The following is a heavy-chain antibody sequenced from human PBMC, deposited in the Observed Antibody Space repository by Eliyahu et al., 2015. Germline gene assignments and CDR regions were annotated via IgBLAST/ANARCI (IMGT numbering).Heavy chain of an antibody. Sequence: VRLVESGGVVVQPGGXLRXSXAAXGFXFVXXAXXAFHXVRQIPGKRPEWVTFITWDGGNTYYADSVQGRFTISRDNSKKSLYLQMNSLRPEDTALYYCVAAGERGARTHYYYGMDVWGQGTTVTVSS. V-gene: IGHV3-43D*03. J-gene: IGHJ6*02. D-gene: IGHD6-13*01. CDR2: ITWDGGNT. CDR3: VAAGERGARTHYYYGMDV. CDR1: GFXFVXXAXXA.